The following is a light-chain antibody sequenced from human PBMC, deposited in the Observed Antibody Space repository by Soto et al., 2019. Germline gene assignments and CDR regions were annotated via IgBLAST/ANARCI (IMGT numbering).Light chain of an antibody. CDR2: GNN. J-gene: IGLJ2*01. CDR1: SSNIGAGYD. Sequence: QPVLTQPPSVSGAPGQRVTISCTGSSSNIGAGYDVHWYQHLPGTAPKLLVHGNNDRPSGVPDRFSASKSDTSASLAITGLHVEDEADYYCQSFDSRLSGWVFGGGTKLTVL. CDR3: QSFDSRLSGWV. V-gene: IGLV1-40*01.